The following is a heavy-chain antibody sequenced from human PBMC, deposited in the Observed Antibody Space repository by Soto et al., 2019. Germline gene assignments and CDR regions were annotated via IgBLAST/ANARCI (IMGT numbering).Heavy chain of an antibody. D-gene: IGHD3-16*01. V-gene: IGHV1-46*01. Sequence: ASVKVSCKVSGDSVSNDYPHWVRQAPGQGFEWLGLISPFGGATAYAQRFKGRVTVTMDKSSTSFYLELSSLRSDDTAVYYCAKGRGGKTVANFGMDVWGQGVTVTVSS. CDR2: ISPFGGAT. J-gene: IGHJ6*02. CDR1: GDSVSNDY. CDR3: AKGRGGKTVANFGMDV.